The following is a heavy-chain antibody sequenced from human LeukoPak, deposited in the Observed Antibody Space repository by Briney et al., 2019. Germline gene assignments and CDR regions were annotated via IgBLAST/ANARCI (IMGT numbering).Heavy chain of an antibody. V-gene: IGHV1-2*02. D-gene: IGHD2-2*01. CDR2: VNPDGGGT. CDR1: GYTFTGYY. J-gene: IGHJ4*02. Sequence: GASVKVSCKTSGYTFTGYYIHWVRHAPGQGLEWMGWVNPDGGGTNSAQRFQGRVTMSRDASISTAYMELRRLTSDDTAVYYCVGLTDCRTSACYPFDFWGQGTLVIVSS. CDR3: VGLTDCRTSACYPFDF.